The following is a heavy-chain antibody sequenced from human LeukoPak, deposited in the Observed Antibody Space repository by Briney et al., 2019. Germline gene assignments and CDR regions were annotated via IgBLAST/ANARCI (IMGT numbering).Heavy chain of an antibody. CDR3: ARYNFIAAVFTPFDP. D-gene: IGHD6-13*01. V-gene: IGHV5-51*01. CDR1: GYSFTSYW. J-gene: IGHJ5*02. CDR2: IYPGDSDT. Sequence: RGESLKISCKGSGYSFTSYWIGWVRQMPGKGLEWMGIIYPGDSDTRYSPSFQGQVTISADKSISTAYLQWSSLKASDTAMYYCARYNFIAAVFTPFDPWGQGTLVTVSS.